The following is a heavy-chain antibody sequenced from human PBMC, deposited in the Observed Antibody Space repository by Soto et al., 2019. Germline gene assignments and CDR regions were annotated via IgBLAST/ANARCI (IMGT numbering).Heavy chain of an antibody. J-gene: IGHJ6*02. D-gene: IGHD2-2*01. Sequence: QVQLVQSGAEVKKPGASVKVSCKASGYTFTSYGISWVRQAPGQGLEWMGWISAYNGNTNDAQKLQGRVTMTTDTSTSTAYMELRSLRSDDTAVYYCAREVLRNGTSCYYCGMDVWGQGTTVTVFS. CDR3: AREVLRNGTSCYYCGMDV. CDR1: GYTFTSYG. CDR2: ISAYNGNT. V-gene: IGHV1-18*01.